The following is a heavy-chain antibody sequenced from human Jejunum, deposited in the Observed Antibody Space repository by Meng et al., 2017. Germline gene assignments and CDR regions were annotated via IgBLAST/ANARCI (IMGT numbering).Heavy chain of an antibody. CDR2: IYPGDSDT. CDR1: GYSFTSYR. CDR3: ARLGISYSTAAHLAF. J-gene: IGHJ4*01. D-gene: IGHD6-13*01. Sequence: GESLKISCKGSGYSFTSYRIAWVRQMPGKGLEWMGIIYPGDSDTRYSPSVQGQVTISVDKSISTAYLQWSSLKASDTGTYYCARLGISYSTAAHLAFWGHGTLVTVSS. V-gene: IGHV5-51*01.